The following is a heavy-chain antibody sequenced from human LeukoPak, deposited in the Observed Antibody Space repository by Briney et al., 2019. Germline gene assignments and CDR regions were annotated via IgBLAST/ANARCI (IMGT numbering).Heavy chain of an antibody. Sequence: ASETLSLTCTVSGGSISSYYWSWIRQPPGKGLEWIGYIYYSGSTNYNPSLKSRVTISVDTSKNQFSLKLSSVTAADTAVYYCARGEGIAVAGTFYYYGMDVWGQGTTVTVSS. V-gene: IGHV4-59*01. D-gene: IGHD6-19*01. CDR1: GGSISSYY. J-gene: IGHJ6*02. CDR3: ARGEGIAVAGTFYYYGMDV. CDR2: IYYSGST.